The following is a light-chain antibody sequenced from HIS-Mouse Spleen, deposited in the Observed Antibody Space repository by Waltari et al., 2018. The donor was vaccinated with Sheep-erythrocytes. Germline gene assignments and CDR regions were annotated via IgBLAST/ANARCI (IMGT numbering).Light chain of an antibody. CDR3: CSYAGSSTPWV. V-gene: IGLV2-23*01. CDR1: SSDVGSYNL. Sequence: QSALTQPRSVSGSPGLSVTISCTGPSSDVGSYNLVSCYQQHPGKAPKLMIYEGSTRPSGFSNRFSGSKSGNTASLTISGLQAEDEADYYCCSYAGSSTPWVFGGGTKLTVL. J-gene: IGLJ3*02. CDR2: EGS.